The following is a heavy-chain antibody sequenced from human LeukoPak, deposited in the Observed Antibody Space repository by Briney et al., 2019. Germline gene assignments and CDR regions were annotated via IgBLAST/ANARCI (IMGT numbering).Heavy chain of an antibody. V-gene: IGHV3-23*01. CDR2: ISGSGGFT. Sequence: PGGSLRLSCAASGLTFSSYALAWVRQAPGKGLVWVSAISGSGGFTYYADSVKGHFTISRDNSKNTLYLQMNSLRAEDTAVYYCAKNFYGDYNFFFDYWGQGTLVTVSS. D-gene: IGHD4-17*01. J-gene: IGHJ4*02. CDR1: GLTFSSYA. CDR3: AKNFYGDYNFFFDY.